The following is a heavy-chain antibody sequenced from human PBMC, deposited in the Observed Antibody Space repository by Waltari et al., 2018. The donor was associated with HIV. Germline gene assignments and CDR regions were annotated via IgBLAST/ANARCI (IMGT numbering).Heavy chain of an antibody. CDR1: GASFGGYS. Sequence: QVQLRQWGTKFVKPSETLSLTCAVYGASFGGYSWTWIRQSPEKVIEWIGEIESGELTKNNPSLRHRMSMSVDAAKHQFSLNVTSATVADTAVYFCAARAHRKGRPFDYWGQGTLVTVSS. J-gene: IGHJ4*02. V-gene: IGHV4-34*01. CDR2: IESGELT. CDR3: AARAHRKGRPFDY.